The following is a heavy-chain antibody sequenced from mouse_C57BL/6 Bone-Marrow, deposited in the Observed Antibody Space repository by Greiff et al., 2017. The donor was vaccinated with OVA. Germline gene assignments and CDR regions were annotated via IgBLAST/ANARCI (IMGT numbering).Heavy chain of an antibody. CDR2: IYPGDGDT. Sequence: QVQLQQSGAELVKPGASVKISCKASGYAFSSYWMNWVKQRPGKGLEWIGQIYPGDGDTNYNGKFKGKATLTADKSSSTAYMQLSSLTSEDSAVYFCAMGFYYYGSSYDWFAYWGQGTLVTVSA. J-gene: IGHJ3*01. D-gene: IGHD1-1*01. CDR1: GYAFSSYW. CDR3: AMGFYYYGSSYDWFAY. V-gene: IGHV1-80*01.